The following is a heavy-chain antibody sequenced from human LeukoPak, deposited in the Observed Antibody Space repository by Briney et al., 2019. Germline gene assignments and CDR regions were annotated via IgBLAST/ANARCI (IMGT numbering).Heavy chain of an antibody. J-gene: IGHJ4*02. CDR2: INHSGST. D-gene: IGHD6-13*01. V-gene: IGHV4-34*01. CDR3: ARGRVVAAAGLDY. CDR1: GGSFSGNY. Sequence: SETLSLTCAVYGGSFSGNYWSWIRQPPRKGLEWIGEINHSGSTNYNPSLKSRVTISVDTSKNQFSLNLISVTAADTAVYYCARGRVVAAAGLDYRGQGTLVTVSS.